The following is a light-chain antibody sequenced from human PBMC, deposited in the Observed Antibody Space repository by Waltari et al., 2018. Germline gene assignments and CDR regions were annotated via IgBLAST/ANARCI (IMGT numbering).Light chain of an antibody. J-gene: IGLJ3*02. CDR3: QTGGHGTWV. CDR1: SGHSSNI. CDR2: VNSDGSH. V-gene: IGLV4-69*01. Sequence: QLVLTQSPSASASLGASVKLTCTLSSGHSSNIIAWLQQQPGKGPRYLMKVNSDGSHSKGDDIPDRFSGSSSGAERYLTISSVQSEDEADYYCQTGGHGTWVFGGGTMLTVL.